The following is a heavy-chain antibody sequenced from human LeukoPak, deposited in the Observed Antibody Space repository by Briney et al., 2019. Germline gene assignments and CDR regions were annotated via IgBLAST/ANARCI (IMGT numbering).Heavy chain of an antibody. J-gene: IGHJ2*01. CDR3: ASFDYGDFWYFDI. Sequence: SETLSLTFAVYGGSFSGYYWSWIRQPPGKGLEWIGEINHSGSTNYNPSLKSRVIMSVDTSKKYFSLKLSSVTGADTAVYYCASFDYGDFWYFDIWGRGALVTVSS. CDR2: INHSGST. CDR1: GGSFSGYY. V-gene: IGHV4-34*01. D-gene: IGHD4-17*01.